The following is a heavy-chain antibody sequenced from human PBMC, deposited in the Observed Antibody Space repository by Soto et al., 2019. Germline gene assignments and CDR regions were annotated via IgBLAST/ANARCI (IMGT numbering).Heavy chain of an antibody. CDR1: GDSISTYY. J-gene: IGHJ4*02. D-gene: IGHD6-19*01. CDR2: RYYSGST. CDR3: AIGDGWYYFDY. Sequence: QVQLQESGPGLVKPSETLSLTCTFSVSGDSISTYYWSWIRQPPGKGLEWIGYRYYSGSTSYNPSLGSRVTISVDTPKIQFSLKRDSVTAADTAVYYCAIGDGWYYFDYWGQGALVTVSS. V-gene: IGHV4-59*08.